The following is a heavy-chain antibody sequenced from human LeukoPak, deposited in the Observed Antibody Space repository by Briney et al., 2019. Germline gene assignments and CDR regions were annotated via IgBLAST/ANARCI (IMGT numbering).Heavy chain of an antibody. CDR2: ISGSGGST. CDR3: ARVRGDSGWYLGFDY. Sequence: GGSLRLSCAASGFTFGTYAMSWVRQAPGKGLEWISAISGSGGSTYYADSVKGRFTISRDNSKNTLYLQMNSLRAEDTAVYYCARVRGDSGWYLGFDYWGQGTLVTVSS. V-gene: IGHV3-23*01. CDR1: GFTFGTYA. J-gene: IGHJ4*02. D-gene: IGHD6-19*01.